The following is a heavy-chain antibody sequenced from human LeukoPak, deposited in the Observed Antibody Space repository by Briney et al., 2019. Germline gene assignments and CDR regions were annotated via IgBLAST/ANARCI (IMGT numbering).Heavy chain of an antibody. CDR1: GFPFSSYS. CDR3: ARDLEGSGSFYRPSYDY. Sequence: HPGGSLRLSCAASGFPFSSYSMNWVRQAPGEGLEWVSYIGSSRTTSYADSVKGRFTISRDNAKNSLYLQMNSLRAEDTAVYYCARDLEGSGSFYRPSYDYWGQGTLVTVSS. D-gene: IGHD3-10*01. CDR2: IGSSRTT. V-gene: IGHV3-48*01. J-gene: IGHJ4*02.